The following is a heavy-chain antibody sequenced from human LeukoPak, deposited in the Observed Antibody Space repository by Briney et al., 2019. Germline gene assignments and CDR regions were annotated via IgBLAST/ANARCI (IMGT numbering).Heavy chain of an antibody. CDR3: ARGRDSGYVPFDY. CDR2: LSAHIDDT. J-gene: IGHJ4*02. D-gene: IGHD5-12*01. V-gene: IGHV1-18*01. Sequence: ASVKVSCKASGYSFRTYGITWVRQAPGQGLEWMGWLSAHIDDTSYSQKFQGRVTVTTDTSTSTAYMELSSLRSEDTAVYYCARGRDSGYVPFDYWGQGTLVTVSS. CDR1: GYSFRTYG.